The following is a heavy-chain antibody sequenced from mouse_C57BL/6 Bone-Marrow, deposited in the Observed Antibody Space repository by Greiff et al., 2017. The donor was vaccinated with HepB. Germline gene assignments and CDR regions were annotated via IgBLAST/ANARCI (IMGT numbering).Heavy chain of an antibody. CDR2: IDPANGNT. CDR3: ATYYDYDLYYAMDY. Sequence: EVQLQQSVSELVRPGASVKLSCTASGFNIKNTYMHWVKQRPEQGLEWIGRIDPANGNTKYAPKFQGKATITADTASNTAYLHLSSLTSEDTAIYYCATYYDYDLYYAMDYWGQGTSVTVSS. J-gene: IGHJ4*01. D-gene: IGHD2-4*01. V-gene: IGHV14-3*01. CDR1: GFNIKNTY.